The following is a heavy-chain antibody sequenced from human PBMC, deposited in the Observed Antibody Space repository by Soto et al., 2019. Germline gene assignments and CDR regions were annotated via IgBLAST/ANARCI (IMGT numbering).Heavy chain of an antibody. CDR1: GGSVSSGSYY. CDR2: IYYSGST. D-gene: IGHD2-15*01. CDR3: ARDSGAKYCSGGSCYDYYYGMDV. J-gene: IGHJ6*02. Sequence: SETLSLTCTVSGGSVSSGSYYWSWIRQPPGKGLEWIGYIYYSGSTNYNPSLKSRVTISVDTSKNQFSLKLSSVTAADTAVYYCARDSGAKYCSGGSCYDYYYGMDVWGQGTTVTVSS. V-gene: IGHV4-61*01.